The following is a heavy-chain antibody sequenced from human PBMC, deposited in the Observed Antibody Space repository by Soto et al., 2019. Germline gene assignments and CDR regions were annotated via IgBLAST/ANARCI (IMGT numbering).Heavy chain of an antibody. CDR3: ARTLPNRQLFDS. Sequence: SETLSLTCTVSGGFIWGWIRQSPDKGLEWIGYIYNSGRYNYNPSLESRLTISIDTSKNQFSLRLASVTAADTAVYYCARTLPNRQLFDSWSQGTLVTXSS. V-gene: IGHV4-59*01. CDR1: GGFI. J-gene: IGHJ4*02. D-gene: IGHD1-1*01. CDR2: IYNSGRY.